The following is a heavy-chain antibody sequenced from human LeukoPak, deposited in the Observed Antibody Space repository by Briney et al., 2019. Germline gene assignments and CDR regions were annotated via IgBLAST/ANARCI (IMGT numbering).Heavy chain of an antibody. CDR1: GFTFSRYA. V-gene: IGHV3-30-3*01. CDR3: VVGDYYDTSGYYRAFQH. D-gene: IGHD3-22*01. Sequence: PGGSLRLSCAASGFTFSRYALNWVRQAPGKGLEWVAVISYDGNNTYIADSVKGRSTISRDNSKNTLYLQMNSLRAEDTAVYYCVVGDYYDTSGYYRAFQHWGQGTLVTVSS. CDR2: ISYDGNNT. J-gene: IGHJ1*01.